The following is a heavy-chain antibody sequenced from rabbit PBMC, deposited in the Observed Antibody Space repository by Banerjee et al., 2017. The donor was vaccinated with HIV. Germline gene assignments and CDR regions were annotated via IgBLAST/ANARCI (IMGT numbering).Heavy chain of an antibody. Sequence: QEQLEESGGGLVQPEGSLTLTCTASGFSFNNNYVMCWVRQAPGKGLEWIACIYTGTGSTYYANWVNGRFTISRSTSLNTVDLKMTSLAAADTATYFCARETAAYAGGTYTTGGNLWGPGTLRHRL. CDR3: ARETAAYAGGTYTTGGNL. J-gene: IGHJ4*01. CDR1: GFSFNNNYV. V-gene: IGHV1S43*01. CDR2: IYTGTGST. D-gene: IGHD8-1*01.